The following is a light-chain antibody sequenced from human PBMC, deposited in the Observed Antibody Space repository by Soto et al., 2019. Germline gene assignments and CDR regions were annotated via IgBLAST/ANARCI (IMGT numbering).Light chain of an antibody. J-gene: IGKJ2*01. CDR3: QPYGSSPPYT. Sequence: EIVLTQSPGTLSLSPGERATLSCRASQSVSGSYLAWYQQKPGQSPRLLIYGSSDRATGIPDRFSGSGSGTDVTLTISRVEPEDFAVYYCQPYGSSPPYTFGQGTKLEIK. CDR2: GSS. V-gene: IGKV3-20*01. CDR1: QSVSGSY.